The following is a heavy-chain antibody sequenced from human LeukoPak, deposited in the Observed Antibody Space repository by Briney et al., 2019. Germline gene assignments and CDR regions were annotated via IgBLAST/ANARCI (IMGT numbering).Heavy chain of an antibody. V-gene: IGHV3-9*01. Sequence: GGSLRLSCAASGFTFGDYAMHWVRQVPGKGLEWVAGIDWNNGDKGYADSVKGRFTISRDNAKNSLSLQMTSLRVEDTAFYFCVKDRTSGGYYYMDVWGKGTTVTVSS. D-gene: IGHD2-15*01. J-gene: IGHJ6*03. CDR1: GFTFGDYA. CDR3: VKDRTSGGYYYMDV. CDR2: IDWNNGDK.